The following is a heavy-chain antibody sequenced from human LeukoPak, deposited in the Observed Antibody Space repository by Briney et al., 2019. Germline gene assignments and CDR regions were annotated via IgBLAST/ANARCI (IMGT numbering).Heavy chain of an antibody. CDR1: GFTFSTYW. CDR3: AREWALPGAYYMDV. V-gene: IGHV3-74*01. Sequence: PGGSLRLSCAASGFTFSTYWMHWVRQAPGKGRGWVSRISSDGRNTIYADSVKGRFTISRDSANNTLFLQMNSLRGDDTAVYYCAREWALPGAYYMDVWGKGTTVPVSS. D-gene: IGHD7-27*01. J-gene: IGHJ6*03. CDR2: ISSDGRNT.